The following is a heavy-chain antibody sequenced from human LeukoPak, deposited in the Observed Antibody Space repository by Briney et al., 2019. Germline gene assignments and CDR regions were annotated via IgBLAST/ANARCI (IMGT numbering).Heavy chain of an antibody. J-gene: IGHJ3*02. CDR3: AKESGRGTFDI. CDR2: VSHSDST. Sequence: PSETLSLTCEVSGASISATNWWTWFRLPPGKGLEWTGEVSHSDSTNYSPSLRGRVRLSVDRATNQFSLRLTSVTAADTAVYYCAKESGRGTFDIWGQGTMVTVSP. V-gene: IGHV4-4*02. D-gene: IGHD3-10*01. CDR1: GASISATNW.